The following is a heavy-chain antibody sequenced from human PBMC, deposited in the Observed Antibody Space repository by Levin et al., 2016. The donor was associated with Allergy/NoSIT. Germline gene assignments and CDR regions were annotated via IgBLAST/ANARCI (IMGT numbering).Heavy chain of an antibody. J-gene: IGHJ4*01. Sequence: GESLKISCGASGFNFRANAMNWVRQAPGKGLEWVSHIDGGGGKTYYADSVKGRFTISRDNARNSLFLQMNSLRDEDTAVYYCARYGSGSSYKDPFDYWGHGTLVTVSS. CDR1: GFNFRANA. CDR2: IDGGGGKT. V-gene: IGHV3-48*02. D-gene: IGHD3-10*01. CDR3: ARYGSGSSYKDPFDY.